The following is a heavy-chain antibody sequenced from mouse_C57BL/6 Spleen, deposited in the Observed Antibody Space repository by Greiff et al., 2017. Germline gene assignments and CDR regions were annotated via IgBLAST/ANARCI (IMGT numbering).Heavy chain of an antibody. V-gene: IGHV3-6*01. CDR3: ARVNYAMDD. J-gene: IGHJ4*01. CDR1: GYSITSGYY. Sequence: EVKLEESGPGLVKPSQSLSLTCSVTGYSITSGYYWNWIRQFPGNKLEWMGYISYDGSNNYNPSLKNRISITRDTSKNQFFLKLNSVTTEDTATYYCARVNYAMDDWGQGTSVTVSS. CDR2: ISYDGSN.